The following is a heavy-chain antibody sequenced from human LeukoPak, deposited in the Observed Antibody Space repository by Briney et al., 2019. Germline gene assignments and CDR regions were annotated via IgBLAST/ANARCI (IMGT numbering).Heavy chain of an antibody. CDR3: ARDAFPGGSGSNCFDS. Sequence: GSVHVSCKASGCTFNTYGLNWVRQAPGQGLEWMGWINANSGSTNYAQIFQGRVTITTDTSNNTVYMELTSLTPDDTAIYYCARDAFPGGSGSNCFDSWGQGTLVIVSS. CDR1: GCTFNTYG. J-gene: IGHJ5*01. CDR2: INANSGST. V-gene: IGHV1-18*01. D-gene: IGHD6-25*01.